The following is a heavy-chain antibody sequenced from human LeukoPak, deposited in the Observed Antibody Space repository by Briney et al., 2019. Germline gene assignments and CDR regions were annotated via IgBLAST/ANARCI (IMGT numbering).Heavy chain of an antibody. D-gene: IGHD4-17*01. CDR3: ARDMTTVTTSSVSGYYFYGMDV. Sequence: GGSLRLSCAASGFTFSSYEMNWVRQAPGKGLEWVSYISSSGRTIYYADSVKGRFTISRDNAKNSLYLQMNSLRAEDMAVYYCARDMTTVTTSSVSGYYFYGMDVWGQGTTVTVAS. V-gene: IGHV3-48*03. CDR1: GFTFSSYE. CDR2: ISSSGRTI. J-gene: IGHJ6*02.